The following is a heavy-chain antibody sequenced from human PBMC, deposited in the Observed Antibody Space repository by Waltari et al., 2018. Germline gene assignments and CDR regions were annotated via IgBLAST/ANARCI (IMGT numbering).Heavy chain of an antibody. CDR2: IYTSGST. Sequence: VQLQESGPGLVKPSQTLSLTCTVSGGSTSRGRYYWTWIRQPAGKGLEWIGRIYTSGSTNYNPSLKSRVTISVDTSKNQFSLKLSSVTAADTAVYYWARDKGRSTFDYWGQGTLVTVSS. J-gene: IGHJ4*02. V-gene: IGHV4-61*02. CDR1: GGSTSRGRYY. CDR3: ARDKGRSTFDY. D-gene: IGHD2-2*01.